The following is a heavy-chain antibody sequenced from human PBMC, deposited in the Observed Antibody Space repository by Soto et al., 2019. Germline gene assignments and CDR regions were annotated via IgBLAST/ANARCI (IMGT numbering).Heavy chain of an antibody. V-gene: IGHV1-69*13. J-gene: IGHJ4*02. CDR1: GGTFSSYA. D-gene: IGHD2-21*01. CDR2: IIPIFGTA. Sequence: GASVKVSCKASGGTFSSYAISRVRQAPGQGLEWMGGIIPIFGTANYAQKFQGRVTITADESTSTAYMELSSLRSEDTAVYYCARGPVIYYFDYWGQGTLVTVSS. CDR3: ARGPVIYYFDY.